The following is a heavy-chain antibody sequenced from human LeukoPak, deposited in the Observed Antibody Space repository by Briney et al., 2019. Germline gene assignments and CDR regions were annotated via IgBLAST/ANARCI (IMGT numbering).Heavy chain of an antibody. CDR1: GGSISSSNW. V-gene: IGHV4-4*02. D-gene: IGHD2-15*01. J-gene: IGHJ5*02. CDR2: IYHSGST. Sequence: SGTLSLTCAVSGGSISSSNWWSWVRQPPGKGLEWIGEIYHSGSTNSNPSLKSRVTISVDKSKNRFSLKLSSVTAADMAVYYCARLGGRGYCSSSSCRGNWFDPWGQGTLVTVSS. CDR3: ARLGGRGYCSSSSCRGNWFDP.